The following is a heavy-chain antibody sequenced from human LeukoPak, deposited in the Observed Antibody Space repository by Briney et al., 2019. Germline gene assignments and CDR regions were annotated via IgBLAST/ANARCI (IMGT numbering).Heavy chain of an antibody. D-gene: IGHD3-3*01. CDR3: ARQRTPDFRIFDY. CDR1: GFSFSIYS. J-gene: IGHJ4*02. Sequence: PGGSLRLSCAASGFSFSIYSMNWVRQAPGKGLEWASYISSSSGTIYYADSVKGRFTISRDNAKDSLHLQMNSLTDEDTAVYYCARQRTPDFRIFDYWGQGTLVTVSS. CDR2: ISSSSGTI. V-gene: IGHV3-48*02.